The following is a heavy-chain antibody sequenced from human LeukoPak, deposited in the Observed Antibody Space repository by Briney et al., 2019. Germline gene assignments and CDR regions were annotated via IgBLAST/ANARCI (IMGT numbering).Heavy chain of an antibody. J-gene: IGHJ4*02. CDR3: TRGQCNGRVCYSSVYDS. D-gene: IGHD2-8*02. CDR1: GFSFSSHW. Sequence: GGALRLSCAASGFSFSSHWMSWVRQAPGKGLEWVANINQNGDDTKYGDSVKGRFTISRDNAKDWLYLQMSSLTVEDTAVYSCTRGQCNGRVCYSSVYDSWGQGTLVTVSS. CDR2: INQNGDDT. V-gene: IGHV3-7*01.